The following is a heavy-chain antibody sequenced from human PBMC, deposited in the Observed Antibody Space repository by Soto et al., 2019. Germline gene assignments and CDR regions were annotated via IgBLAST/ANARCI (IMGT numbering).Heavy chain of an antibody. J-gene: IGHJ4*02. CDR1: GFSFVNYA. CDR3: AKATTNGGWFNPFDS. D-gene: IGHD6-19*01. Sequence: GGSLRLSCAASGFSFVNYAMNWVRQAPGKGLEWVSGLSGSGTSTYYADSVKGRSTISRDNSRDTLFLQMNSLTADDTAVYYCAKATTNGGWFNPFDSWGQGALVTVSS. CDR2: LSGSGTST. V-gene: IGHV3-23*01.